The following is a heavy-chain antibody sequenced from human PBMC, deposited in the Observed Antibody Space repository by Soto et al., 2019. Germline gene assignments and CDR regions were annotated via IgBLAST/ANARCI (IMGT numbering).Heavy chain of an antibody. CDR1: GDSISSYY. D-gene: IGHD4-17*01. CDR2: ISNTGST. Sequence: PSETLSLTCTVSGDSISSYYWSWIRQPPGKGLEWVGCISNTGSTIYNPSLESRATISLDTSKNQVSLKLSSVTVADTAVYYCARATTVTKLFDYWGQGTLVTVSS. J-gene: IGHJ4*02. CDR3: ARATTVTKLFDY. V-gene: IGHV4-59*13.